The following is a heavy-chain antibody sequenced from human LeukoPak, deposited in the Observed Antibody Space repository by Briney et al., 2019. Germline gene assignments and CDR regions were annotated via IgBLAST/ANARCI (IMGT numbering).Heavy chain of an antibody. CDR3: AGRGSGSYFDY. Sequence: GGSLRLSCAASGFTFNTYGMNWVRQAPGKGLEWVSAISGSGGSTYYADSVKGRFTISRDNSKNTLYLQMHSLRAEDTAVYYCAGRGSGSYFDYWGQGTLVTVSS. CDR1: GFTFNTYG. CDR2: ISGSGGST. J-gene: IGHJ4*02. V-gene: IGHV3-23*01. D-gene: IGHD3-10*01.